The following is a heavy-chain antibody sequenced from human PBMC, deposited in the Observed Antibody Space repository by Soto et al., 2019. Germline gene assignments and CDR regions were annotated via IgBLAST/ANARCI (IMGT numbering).Heavy chain of an antibody. Sequence: SVKVSCKASGYTFTIYGISWVRQAPGQGLEWMGGIIPIFGTANYAQKFQGRVTITADESTSTAYMELSSLRSEDTAVYYCARDGPDYYYDKKATYNWFDLWGQGTLVTVSS. CDR1: GYTFTIYG. CDR3: ARDGPDYYYDKKATYNWFDL. D-gene: IGHD3-22*01. J-gene: IGHJ5*02. V-gene: IGHV1-69*13. CDR2: IIPIFGTA.